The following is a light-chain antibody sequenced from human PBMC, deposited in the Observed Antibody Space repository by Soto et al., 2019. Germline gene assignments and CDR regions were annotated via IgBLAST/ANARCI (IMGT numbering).Light chain of an antibody. CDR3: AAWDDSLNGWV. J-gene: IGLJ3*02. V-gene: IGLV1-44*01. CDR1: SSNIGSNT. Sequence: QSLLTQSPSASGTPGQRVTISCSGGSSNIGSNTLNWYQHVPGTAPRVLIYNNNQRPSGVADRFSGSKAGTSASLALSWLQAGDGGDYYCAAWDDSLNGWVFGGGTKLTVL. CDR2: NNN.